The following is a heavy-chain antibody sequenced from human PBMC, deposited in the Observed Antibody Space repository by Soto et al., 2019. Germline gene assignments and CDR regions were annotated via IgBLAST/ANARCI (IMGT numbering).Heavy chain of an antibody. CDR2: LSDSVGTT. D-gene: IGHD3-22*01. J-gene: IGHJ5*02. V-gene: IGHV3-23*01. Sequence: GGSLRLSCAVSGFSFGTYTVNWVRQAPGMGLEWVSGLSDSVGTTHYAYSVKGRFTISRDKSKNTLYLQMNNLRAEDTAVYYCAKHLIGGRLQSPFDPWRQGTQVTVSS. CDR3: AKHLIGGRLQSPFDP. CDR1: GFSFGTYT.